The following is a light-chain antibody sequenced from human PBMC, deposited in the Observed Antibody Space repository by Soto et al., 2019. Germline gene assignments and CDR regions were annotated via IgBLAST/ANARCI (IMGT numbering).Light chain of an antibody. Sequence: EIVLTQSPATLSLSPGERATLSCRASQSVSSYLAWYQQKPGQAPRLLIYDAYNRATGIPARFSGSGSGTDFTLTISRLEPEDFAVYYCQQRSNWPPSLTFGGGTKVQIK. CDR3: QQRSNWPPSLT. CDR1: QSVSSY. J-gene: IGKJ4*01. CDR2: DAY. V-gene: IGKV3-11*01.